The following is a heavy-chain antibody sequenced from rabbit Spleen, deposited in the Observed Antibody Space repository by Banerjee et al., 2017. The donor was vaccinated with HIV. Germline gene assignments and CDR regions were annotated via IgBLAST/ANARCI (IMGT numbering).Heavy chain of an antibody. Sequence: QQLVESGGGLVKPGASLTLTCKASAFSFSRGYDMCWVRQAPGKGLEWIACIDVGGSGTTDYASWAKGRFTISKTSSTTVTLQMTSLTAADTATYFCARNYNLWGQGTLVTVS. J-gene: IGHJ4*01. CDR2: IDVGGSGTT. CDR1: AFSFSRGYD. CDR3: ARNYNL. V-gene: IGHV1S40*01.